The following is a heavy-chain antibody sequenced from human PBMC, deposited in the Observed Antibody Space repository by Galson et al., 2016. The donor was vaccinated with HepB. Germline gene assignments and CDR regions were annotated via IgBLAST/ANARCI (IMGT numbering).Heavy chain of an antibody. D-gene: IGHD2-2*01. J-gene: IGHJ3*02. CDR2: IWYDGNSK. CDR3: ARDRNYCSSSTCYDVFDI. V-gene: IGHV3-33*01. CDR1: GFTFSSYG. Sequence: SLRLSCAAPGFTFSSYGIHWVRQAPGQGLEWVAVIWYDGNSKYFADSVKGRFTISRDNSKNTLYLQMNSLRAEDTAVYYCARDRNYCSSSTCYDVFDIWGQGTMVTVSS.